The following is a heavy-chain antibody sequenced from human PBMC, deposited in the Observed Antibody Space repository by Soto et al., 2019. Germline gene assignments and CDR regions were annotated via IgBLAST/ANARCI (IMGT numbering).Heavy chain of an antibody. Sequence: SETLSLTCTVSGGSISSYYWSWIRQPPGKGLEWIGYIYYSGSTNYNPSLKSRVTISVDTSKNQFSLKLSSVTAADTAVYYCARHGGIVVVPAAITNRFSLDVWGKGTTVTVSS. V-gene: IGHV4-59*08. CDR1: GGSISSYY. CDR3: ARHGGIVVVPAAITNRFSLDV. CDR2: IYYSGST. J-gene: IGHJ6*04. D-gene: IGHD2-2*01.